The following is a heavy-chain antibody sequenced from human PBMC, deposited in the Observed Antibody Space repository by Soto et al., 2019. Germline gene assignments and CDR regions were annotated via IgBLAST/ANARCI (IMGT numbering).Heavy chain of an antibody. V-gene: IGHV5-10-1*01. D-gene: IGHD3-22*01. Sequence: PGESLKISCKGSGYSFAGYWITWVRQKPGKGLEWMGRIDPSDSQTYYSPSFRGHVTISATKSITTGFLQWSSLRASDTAMYYCARQIYDSDTGPNFQYYFESWGQGTPVTVSS. CDR1: GYSFAGYW. CDR2: IDPSDSQT. J-gene: IGHJ4*02. CDR3: ARQIYDSDTGPNFQYYFES.